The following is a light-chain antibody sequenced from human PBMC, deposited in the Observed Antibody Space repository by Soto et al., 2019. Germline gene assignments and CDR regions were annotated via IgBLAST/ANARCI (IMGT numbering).Light chain of an antibody. CDR2: GAS. Sequence: ESVLTQSPGPLSLSPGERATLSCRSSQSVSSSYLAWYQQKPGQAPRLLIYGASSRATGIPDRFSGSGSGTDFTLTISRLEPEDFAVYYCQQYGSSPQTFGQGTKVDI. J-gene: IGKJ1*01. CDR1: QSVSSSY. V-gene: IGKV3-20*01. CDR3: QQYGSSPQT.